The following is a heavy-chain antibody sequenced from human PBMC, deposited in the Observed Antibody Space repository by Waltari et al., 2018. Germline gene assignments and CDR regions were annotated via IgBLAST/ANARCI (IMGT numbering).Heavy chain of an antibody. CDR1: GGSISSYY. D-gene: IGHD1-20*01. V-gene: IGHV4-4*07. J-gene: IGHJ4*02. CDR2: IYTSGST. Sequence: QVQLQESGPGLVKPSETLSLTCTVSGGSISSYYWSWIRQPAGKGLEWIGRIYTSGSTNQHPSPKSRVPISVSKSKNQFSLKPGSVTAADTAVYYCARSPYIKLPTLDYWGQGTLVTVSS. CDR3: ARSPYIKLPTLDY.